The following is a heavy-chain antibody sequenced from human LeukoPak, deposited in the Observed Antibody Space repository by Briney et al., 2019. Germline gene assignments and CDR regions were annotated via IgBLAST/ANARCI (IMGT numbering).Heavy chain of an antibody. Sequence: SETLSLTSTVSGDSIISNIYWWDWVRLPPGKGLEWIGATFYTGRTFYNPSLKSRVTISVDTSKNQFSLDLNSATAADTADYYCARRRHNFDFYNVWGQGTRVLVSS. J-gene: IGHJ3*01. CDR2: TFYTGRT. V-gene: IGHV4-39*01. CDR1: GDSIISNIYW. CDR3: ARRRHNFDFYNV. D-gene: IGHD3/OR15-3a*01.